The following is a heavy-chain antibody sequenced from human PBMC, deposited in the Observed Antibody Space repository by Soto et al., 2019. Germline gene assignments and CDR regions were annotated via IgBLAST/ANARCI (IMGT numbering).Heavy chain of an antibody. CDR2: IYYSGST. Sequence: SETLSIPCIVSGGSISSSTHYWAWIRQPPGKGLEWIGGIYYSGSTYYNPSLRSRVTVSVDTSKNQFSLKLSPVTAADTAVYYCACHGPFLHHGSPKWFDTWRQGTLVTVSS. CDR3: ACHGPFLHHGSPKWFDT. D-gene: IGHD5-12*01. J-gene: IGHJ5*02. CDR1: GGSISSSTHY. V-gene: IGHV4-39*01.